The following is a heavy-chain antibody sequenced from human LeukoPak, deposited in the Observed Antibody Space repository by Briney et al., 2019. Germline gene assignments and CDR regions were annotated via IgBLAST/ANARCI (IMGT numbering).Heavy chain of an antibody. CDR3: VRRAGDWAVNWVDP. V-gene: IGHV4-39*02. Sequence: SETLSLTCTVSGGSITSGTYYWGWFRQPPGKGLVWIGSFYYDGRTYYSPSLKSRVTICGDTSKNHFSLTLSSVTAADTAVYYCVRRAGDWAVNWVDPWGQGTLVTVSS. CDR1: GGSITSGTYY. CDR2: FYYDGRT. D-gene: IGHD2-21*02. J-gene: IGHJ5*02.